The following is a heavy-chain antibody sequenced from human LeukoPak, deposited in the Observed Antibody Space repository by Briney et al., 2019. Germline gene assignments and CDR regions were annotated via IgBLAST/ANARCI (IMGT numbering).Heavy chain of an antibody. J-gene: IGHJ5*02. CDR1: GGSISSYY. CDR2: IYYSGST. D-gene: IGHD1-26*01. V-gene: IGHV4-59*01. CDR3: ARDSGSYTGEFDP. Sequence: SETLSLTCTVSGGSISSYYWSWIRQPPGKGLEWIGYIYYSGSTNYNPSLKSRVPISVDTSKNQFSLKLSSVTAADTAVYYCARDSGSYTGEFDPWGQGTLVTVSS.